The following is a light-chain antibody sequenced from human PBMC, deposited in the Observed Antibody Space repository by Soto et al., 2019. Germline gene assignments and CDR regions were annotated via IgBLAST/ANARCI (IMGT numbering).Light chain of an antibody. J-gene: IGKJ5*01. CDR2: GAS. V-gene: IGKV3-20*01. Sequence: IVLTQSPGTLSLSPGERAILSCRASQTVNNNYLAWCQKKPGQAPRLLIYGASRRATGIPDRFSGSASGTDFTLTISILEPEDFAVYFCQQDSDLPMTFGQGTRLEIK. CDR1: QTVNNNY. CDR3: QQDSDLPMT.